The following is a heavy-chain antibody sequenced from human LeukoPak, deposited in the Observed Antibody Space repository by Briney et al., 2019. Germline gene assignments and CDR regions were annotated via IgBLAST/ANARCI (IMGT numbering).Heavy chain of an antibody. V-gene: IGHV3-7*03. CDR1: GFTLSTFW. CDR2: IKQDGSEI. D-gene: IGHD6-19*01. J-gene: IGHJ4*02. Sequence: GGSPRLSCVASGFTLSTFWMTWVRQAPGKGLEWVANIKQDGSEINYVDSVKGRFTISRDNAKNSLYMQMNSLRVGDTAVYYCARGGIAMAGSMSLMDWGQGTLVTVSS. CDR3: ARGGIAMAGSMSLMD.